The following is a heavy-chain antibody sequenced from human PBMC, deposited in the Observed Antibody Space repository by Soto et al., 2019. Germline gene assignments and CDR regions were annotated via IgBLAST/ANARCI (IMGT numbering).Heavy chain of an antibody. CDR1: GDTFGTYA. V-gene: IGHV1-69*06. J-gene: IGHJ6*02. D-gene: IGHD2-15*01. CDR3: ATDCSGGSCYGASGMDV. Sequence: QVQLEQSGAEVKKPGSSVKVSCKASGDTFGTYAISWMRRAPGQGLEWMGRIKAVFGATDLAQMFQGRVTITADKSTTSVYMELSSLRSDDTAVYYCATDCSGGSCYGASGMDVGGQGTTVTVSS. CDR2: IKAVFGAT.